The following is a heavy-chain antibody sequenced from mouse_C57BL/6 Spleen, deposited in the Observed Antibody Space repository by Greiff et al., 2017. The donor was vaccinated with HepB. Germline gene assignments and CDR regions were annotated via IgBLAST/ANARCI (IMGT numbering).Heavy chain of an antibody. J-gene: IGHJ3*01. V-gene: IGHV1-54*01. CDR2: INPGSGGT. Sequence: VQLQQSGAELVRPGTSVKVSCKASGYAFTNYLIEWVKQRPGQGLEWIGVINPGSGGTNYNEKFKGKATLTADKSSSTAYMQLSSLTSEDSAVYFCARSDYYGSSYCAYWGQGTLVTVSA. D-gene: IGHD1-1*01. CDR3: ARSDYYGSSYCAY. CDR1: GYAFTNYL.